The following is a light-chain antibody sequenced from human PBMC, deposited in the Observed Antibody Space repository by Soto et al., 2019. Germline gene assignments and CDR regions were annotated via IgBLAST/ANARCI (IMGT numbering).Light chain of an antibody. Sequence: EIVLTQSPASLSFSPGERATLSCRASQSVDSYLVWYQQKPGQAPRLLIFGASNRATGIPARFSGSGSGTDFTLTINSLEPEDFAVYYCQQRSSWPITFGQGTRLEI. CDR2: GAS. J-gene: IGKJ5*01. CDR3: QQRSSWPIT. V-gene: IGKV3-11*01. CDR1: QSVDSY.